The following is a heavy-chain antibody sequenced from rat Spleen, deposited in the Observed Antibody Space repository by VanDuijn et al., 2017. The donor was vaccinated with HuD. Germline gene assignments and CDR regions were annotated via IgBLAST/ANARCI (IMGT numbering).Heavy chain of an antibody. J-gene: IGHJ2*01. D-gene: IGHD1-11*01. Sequence: EVQLVESGGGLVQPGRSLKLSCGASGFTFNNHWMSWIRQAPGKGLEWIASITNTGGDVYYPDSVKGRFTISRDNAENTVYLQMNSLRSEDTATYYCVKDREGGYAFDYWGQGVMVTVSS. CDR3: VKDREGGYAFDY. CDR1: GFTFNNHW. CDR2: ITNTGGDV. V-gene: IGHV5-31*01.